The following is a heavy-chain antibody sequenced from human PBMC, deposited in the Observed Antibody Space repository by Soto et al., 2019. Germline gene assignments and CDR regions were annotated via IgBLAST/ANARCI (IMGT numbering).Heavy chain of an antibody. CDR3: ARVNYYGSGTLRAFDY. Sequence: PSQTLSLTCVISGDSVSSNSAAWNWIRQSPSRGLEWLGRTYYRSKWYNDYAVSVKSRITINPDTSKNQFSLQLNSVTPEDTAVYYCARVNYYGSGTLRAFDYWGQGTLVTVSS. CDR2: TYYRSKWYN. CDR1: GDSVSSNSAA. J-gene: IGHJ4*02. V-gene: IGHV6-1*01. D-gene: IGHD3-10*01.